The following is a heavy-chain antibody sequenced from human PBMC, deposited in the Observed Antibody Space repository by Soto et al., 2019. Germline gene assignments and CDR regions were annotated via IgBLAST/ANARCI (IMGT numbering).Heavy chain of an antibody. D-gene: IGHD3-22*01. CDR1: GFTFSSYA. V-gene: IGHV3-23*01. Sequence: GSLRLSCAASGFTFSSYAMSWVRQAPGKGLEWVSAISGSGGSTYYADSVKGRFTISRDNSKNTLYLQMNSLRAEDTAVYYCAKDSKPGRFSSGINYYGMDVWGQGTAVTVSS. J-gene: IGHJ6*02. CDR2: ISGSGGST. CDR3: AKDSKPGRFSSGINYYGMDV.